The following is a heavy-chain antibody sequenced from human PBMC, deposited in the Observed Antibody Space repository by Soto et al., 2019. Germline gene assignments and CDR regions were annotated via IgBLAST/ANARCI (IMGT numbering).Heavy chain of an antibody. CDR1: GYSFTTFW. CDR3: ARTDSPSFHLDD. Sequence: GESLKISCQVSGYSFTTFWIGWVRQMPGKGLEWVGLIYPRDSDTRYSPSFQGQVTISVDKSINTAYLRWSSLKASDTAIYYCARTDSPSFHLDDWGQGSHGTVSS. J-gene: IGHJ4*02. CDR2: IYPRDSDT. D-gene: IGHD2-15*01. V-gene: IGHV5-51*01.